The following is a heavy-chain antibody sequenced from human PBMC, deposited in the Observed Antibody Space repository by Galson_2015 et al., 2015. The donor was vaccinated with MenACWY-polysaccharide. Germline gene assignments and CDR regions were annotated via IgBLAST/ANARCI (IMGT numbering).Heavy chain of an antibody. J-gene: IGHJ6*03. CDR2: IDYSGRAT. CDR3: AQLDGDSPTEV. V-gene: IGHV3-23*01. Sequence: SLRLSCAASGFDFRSYAMIWVRQAPGKGLDWVSAIDYSGRATFYADSVRGRFTVSKDNSKNTLSLQMNSLRVEDTAIYYCAQLDGDSPTEVWGKGTTVIVSS. CDR1: GFDFRSYA. D-gene: IGHD2-21*01.